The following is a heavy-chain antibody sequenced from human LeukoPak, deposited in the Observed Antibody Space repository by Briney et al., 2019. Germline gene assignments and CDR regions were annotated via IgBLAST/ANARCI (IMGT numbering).Heavy chain of an antibody. CDR3: AKGSYYDSSGSFYFDY. Sequence: GGSLRLSCAASGFTFSSYTMHWVRQAPGRGLEWVAVISYDEGFEYYADSVKGRFTISRDNSKNTLYVQVNSLGTEDTAAYYCAKGSYYDSSGSFYFDYWGQGTLVTVSS. CDR1: GFTFSSYT. D-gene: IGHD3-22*01. V-gene: IGHV3-30*04. CDR2: ISYDEGFE. J-gene: IGHJ4*02.